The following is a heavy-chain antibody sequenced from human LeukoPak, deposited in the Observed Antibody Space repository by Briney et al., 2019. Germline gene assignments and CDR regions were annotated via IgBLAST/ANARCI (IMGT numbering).Heavy chain of an antibody. CDR3: AKDGGLWVSAHWGDS. CDR2: IRGSGGDT. CDR1: GFTFSSYA. Sequence: GGSLRLSCAASGFTFSSYAMSWVRQAPGQGLEWVSTIRGSGGDTYYADSVKGRFTVSRDNSKNTLYLQMNSLRAEDTAVYYCAKDGGLWVSAHWGDSWGRGTLVTVSS. D-gene: IGHD7-27*01. V-gene: IGHV3-23*01. J-gene: IGHJ4*02.